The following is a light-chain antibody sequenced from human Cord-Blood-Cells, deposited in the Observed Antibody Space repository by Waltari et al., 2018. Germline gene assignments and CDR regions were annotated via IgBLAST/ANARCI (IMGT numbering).Light chain of an antibody. CDR3: QQSYSTPLT. CDR2: AAS. J-gene: IGKJ4*01. Sequence: DIQMTKSPSSLSASVGDRVTITCRASQSISSYLNWYQQKPGKAPKLLIYAASSLQSGVPSRFSGSGSGTDFTLTISSLQPADFATYYCQQSYSTPLTFGGGTKVEIK. V-gene: IGKV1-39*01. CDR1: QSISSY.